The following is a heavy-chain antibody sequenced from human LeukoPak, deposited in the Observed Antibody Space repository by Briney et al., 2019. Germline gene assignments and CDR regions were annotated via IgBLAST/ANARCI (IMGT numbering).Heavy chain of an antibody. D-gene: IGHD2-21*01. V-gene: IGHV4-39*06. CDR3: ARGLAHGGIANWFDP. CDR1: GGSLNSFSHF. Sequence: SETLSLICSVPGGSLNSFSHFWAWIRQPPGKGLEWIGCIFSSGSTYYNPSLQSRVTFSLDKSNNHFALKLTSLTAADTAVYYCARGLAHGGIANWFDPWGQGTLVTVSS. J-gene: IGHJ5*02. CDR2: IFSSGST.